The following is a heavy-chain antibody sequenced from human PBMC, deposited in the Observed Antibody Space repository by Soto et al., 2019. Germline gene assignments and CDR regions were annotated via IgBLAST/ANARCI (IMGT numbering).Heavy chain of an antibody. J-gene: IGHJ1*01. D-gene: IGHD1-1*01. CDR2: IYYTGAT. CDR3: AREDRDDNRGPGN. Sequence: SETLCVTCSVLGGSIRSTRYYWGWVRQPPGKGLEWLGSIYYTGATQYNPSLEGRVTMSVDTSMNQFSLKLRFVTAADSAIYHCAREDRDDNRGPGNWGQGTLVIVSS. V-gene: IGHV4-39*02. CDR1: GGSIRSTRYY.